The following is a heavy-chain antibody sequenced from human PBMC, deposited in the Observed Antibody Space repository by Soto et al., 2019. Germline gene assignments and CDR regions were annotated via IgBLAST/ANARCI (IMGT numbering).Heavy chain of an antibody. CDR1: GGSFSGYY. V-gene: IGHV4-34*01. D-gene: IGHD3-22*01. Sequence: SETLSLTCGVYGGSFSGYYWSWIRQPPGKGLEWIGEINHSGSTNYNPSLKSRVTISVDTSKNQFSLKLSSVTAADTAVYYCARTPRYYYDSKSLGYYYGMDVWGQGTKVTVYS. J-gene: IGHJ6*02. CDR2: INHSGST. CDR3: ARTPRYYYDSKSLGYYYGMDV.